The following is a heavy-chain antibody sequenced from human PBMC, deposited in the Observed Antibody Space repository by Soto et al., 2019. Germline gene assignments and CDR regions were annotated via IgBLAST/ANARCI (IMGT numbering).Heavy chain of an antibody. CDR1: GGSVSSGSYH. J-gene: IGHJ4*02. CDR3: ARGGWGGDS. CDR2: KPYTGSP. V-gene: IGHV4-61*01. Sequence: QVQLQESGPGLVKPSETLSLTCSVSGGSVSSGSYHWRWIRQPPGKGLEWIGFKPYTGSPDYNPSLKGRVVISIDRAKNQLSPKLSAVTGADTAVDFCARGGWGGDSWGQGTLVTVSS. D-gene: IGHD7-27*01.